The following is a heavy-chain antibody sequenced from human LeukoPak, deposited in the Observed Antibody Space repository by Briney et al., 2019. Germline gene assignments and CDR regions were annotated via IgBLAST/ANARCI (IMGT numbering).Heavy chain of an antibody. CDR2: ISAYNGKT. D-gene: IGHD1-26*01. J-gene: IGHJ4*02. CDR3: ARGAQVPVVGATEVIDY. V-gene: IGHV1-18*01. Sequence: ASVKVSCKASGYTFTSHGISWVRQAPGQGLEWMGWISAYNGKTNYAQKLQGRVTMTTDTSTSTAYMELRSLRSDDTAVYYCARGAQVPVVGATEVIDYWGQGTLVTVSS. CDR1: GYTFTSHG.